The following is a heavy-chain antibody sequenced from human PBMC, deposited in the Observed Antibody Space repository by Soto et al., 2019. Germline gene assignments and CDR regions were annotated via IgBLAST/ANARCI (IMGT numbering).Heavy chain of an antibody. Sequence: GASVKVSCKASGYTFTSYYMHWVRQAPGQGLEWMGIINPSGGSTSYAQKFQGRVTMTRDTSTSTVYMELSSLRSEDTAVYYCARLTVTAIENYYGMDVWGQGTTVTVS. CDR3: ARLTVTAIENYYGMDV. CDR2: INPSGGST. CDR1: GYTFTSYY. V-gene: IGHV1-46*01. D-gene: IGHD2-21*02. J-gene: IGHJ6*02.